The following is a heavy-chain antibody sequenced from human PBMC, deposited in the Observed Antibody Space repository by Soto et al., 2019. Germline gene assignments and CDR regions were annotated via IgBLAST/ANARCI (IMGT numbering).Heavy chain of an antibody. D-gene: IGHD2-2*01. CDR1: GFTFSSYG. CDR3: ARDRGIVVLSAAPYYSGMDV. V-gene: IGHV3-33*01. Sequence: PGGSLRLSCAASGFTFSSYGMHWVRQAPGKGLEWVAVIWYDGSNKYYADSVKGRFTISRDNSKNTLYLQMNSLRAEDTAMYYCARDRGIVVLSAAPYYSGMDVWGQGTTVTVSS. CDR2: IWYDGSNK. J-gene: IGHJ6*02.